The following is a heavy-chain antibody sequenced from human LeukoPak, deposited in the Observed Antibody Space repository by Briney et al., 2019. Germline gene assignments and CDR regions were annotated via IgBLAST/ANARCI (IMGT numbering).Heavy chain of an antibody. V-gene: IGHV1-69*04. CDR1: GGTFSSYA. Sequence: GASVKVSCKASGGTFSSYAISWVRQAPGQGLEWMGRIIPILGIANYAQKFQGRVTITADKSTSTAYMELSRLRSDDTAVYYCARVGRDQLPFDYWGQGTLVTVSS. CDR3: ARVGRDQLPFDY. J-gene: IGHJ4*02. CDR2: IIPILGIA. D-gene: IGHD2-2*01.